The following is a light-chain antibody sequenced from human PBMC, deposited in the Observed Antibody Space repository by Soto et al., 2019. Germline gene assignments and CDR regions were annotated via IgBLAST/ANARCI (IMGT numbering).Light chain of an antibody. Sequence: EIVLTQSPATLSLSPGERATLSCRASQSVSSSLAWYQQKPGQAPRLLIYDTSTRATRLPARFSGSGSGTEFTLTISSLQSEDSAVYYCQQYNKWSAISFGQGTRLEIK. CDR1: QSVSSS. J-gene: IGKJ5*01. CDR2: DTS. CDR3: QQYNKWSAIS. V-gene: IGKV3-15*01.